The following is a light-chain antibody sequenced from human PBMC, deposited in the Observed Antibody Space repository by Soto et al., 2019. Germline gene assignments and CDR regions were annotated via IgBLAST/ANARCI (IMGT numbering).Light chain of an antibody. J-gene: IGKJ2*03. CDR1: QSVSSNY. Sequence: EIVLTQSPGTLSLSPGERVTLSCRASQSVSSNYLAWYQQKPGQAPRLLIHGTSSRATGIPDRFSGSGSGTDFTLTISRLEPEDFAVYYCQQYGNSPRYSLGQGTKLEIK. CDR3: QQYGNSPRYS. V-gene: IGKV3-20*01. CDR2: GTS.